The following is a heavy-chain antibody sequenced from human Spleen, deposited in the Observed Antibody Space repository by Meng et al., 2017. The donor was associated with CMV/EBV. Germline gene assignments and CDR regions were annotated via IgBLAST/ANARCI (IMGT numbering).Heavy chain of an antibody. CDR1: GFTFSSND. CDR3: ARYEGGVGFDY. J-gene: IGHJ4*02. D-gene: IGHD3-16*01. V-gene: IGHV3-13*01. CDR2: IGTAGDT. Sequence: GESLKISCAASGFTFSSNDMHWVRQTTGKGLEWVSGIGTAGDTNYPGPVKGRFTISRDNSKNTLYLQMNSLRAEDTAVYYCARYEGGVGFDYWGQGTLVTVSS.